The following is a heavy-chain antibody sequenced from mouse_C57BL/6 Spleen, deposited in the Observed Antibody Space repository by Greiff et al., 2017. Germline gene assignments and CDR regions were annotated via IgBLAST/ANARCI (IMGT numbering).Heavy chain of an antibody. V-gene: IGHV1-80*01. CDR2: IYPGDGDT. CDR3: ARSPTVVAPYAMDY. Sequence: QVTLKVSGAELVKPGASVKISCKASGYAFSSYWMNWVKQRPGKGLEWIGQIYPGDGDTNYNGKFKGKATLTADKSSSTAYMQLSSLTSEDSAVYFCARSPTVVAPYAMDYWGQGTSVTVSS. D-gene: IGHD1-1*01. CDR1: GYAFSSYW. J-gene: IGHJ4*01.